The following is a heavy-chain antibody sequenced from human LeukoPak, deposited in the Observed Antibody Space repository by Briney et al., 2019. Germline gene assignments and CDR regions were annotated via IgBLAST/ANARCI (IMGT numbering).Heavy chain of an antibody. D-gene: IGHD2-2*02. CDR2: ISSSSSYI. Sequence: GGSLRLSCTTSGFIFGDYAMSWFRQAPGKGLEWVSSISSSSSYIYYADSVKGRFTISRDNAKNSLYLQMNSLRAEDTAVYYCARDLLLYYDGNWFDPWGQGTLVTVSS. V-gene: IGHV3-21*01. J-gene: IGHJ5*02. CDR1: GFIFGDYA. CDR3: ARDLLLYYDGNWFDP.